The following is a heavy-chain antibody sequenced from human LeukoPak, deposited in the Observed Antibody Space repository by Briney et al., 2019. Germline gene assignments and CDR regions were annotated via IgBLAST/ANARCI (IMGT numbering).Heavy chain of an antibody. CDR1: GGSISSSSYY. Sequence: SETLSLTCTVSGGSISSSSYYWGWIRQPPGKGLEWIGSMSYSGSTYYSPSLKSRVTMSVDTSKNQFSLKLSSVTAADTAVYYCARHQWLQAYWYFDLWGRGTLATVSS. J-gene: IGHJ2*01. V-gene: IGHV4-39*01. D-gene: IGHD5-24*01. CDR2: MSYSGST. CDR3: ARHQWLQAYWYFDL.